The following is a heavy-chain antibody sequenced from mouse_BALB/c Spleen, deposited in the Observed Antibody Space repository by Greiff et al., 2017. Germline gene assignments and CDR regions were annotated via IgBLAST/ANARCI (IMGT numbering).Heavy chain of an antibody. CDR3: ARTYYRYDVGYYYAMDY. CDR2: ISYSGST. D-gene: IGHD2-14*01. Sequence: EVMLVESGPSLVKPSQTLSLTCSVTGDSITSGYWNWIRKFPGNKLEYMGYISYSGSTYYNPSLKSRISITRDTSKNQYYLQLNSVTTEDTATYYCARTYYRYDVGYYYAMDYWGQGTSVTVSS. CDR1: GDSITSGY. V-gene: IGHV3-8*02. J-gene: IGHJ4*01.